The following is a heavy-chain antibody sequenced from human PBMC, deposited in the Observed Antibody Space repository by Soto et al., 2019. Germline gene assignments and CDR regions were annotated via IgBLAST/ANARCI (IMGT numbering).Heavy chain of an antibody. D-gene: IGHD6-19*01. J-gene: IGHJ4*02. CDR1: VGSISIYY. V-gene: IGHV4-59*08. CDR3: ARHVNLPLAGTGFDS. CDR2: IFYSGKI. Sequence: PSETLSLTCTVSVGSISIYYWSWVRQPPGKGLEWIGYIFYSGKIDYNPSLKSRVTMSVDTSKEQFSLKLSSVTATDTAVYYCARHVNLPLAGTGFDSWGQGTLVTVSS.